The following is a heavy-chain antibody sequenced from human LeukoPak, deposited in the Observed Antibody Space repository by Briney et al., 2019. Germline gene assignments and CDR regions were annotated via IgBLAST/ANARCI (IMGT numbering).Heavy chain of an antibody. CDR2: ISSSGSTI. CDR1: EFTFSDYY. J-gene: IGHJ4*02. CDR3: ARVSSSWYRPFYYFDY. D-gene: IGHD6-13*01. Sequence: GVLRLSCAASEFTFSDYYLSWIRQAPGKGLEWVSYISSSGSTIYYADSVKGRFTISRDNAKNSLYLQMNSLRAEDTAVYYCARVSSSWYRPFYYFDYWGQGTLVTVSS. V-gene: IGHV3-11*04.